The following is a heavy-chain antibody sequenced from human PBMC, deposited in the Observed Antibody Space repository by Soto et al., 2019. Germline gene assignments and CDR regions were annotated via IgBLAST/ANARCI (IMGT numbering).Heavy chain of an antibody. D-gene: IGHD6-6*01. CDR3: ARPLTTSSSSDKYAMDV. J-gene: IGHJ6*02. V-gene: IGHV5-51*04. CDR1: GYSFTSYW. Sequence: ECLKIWFKGAGYSFTSYWIGWVRQIPGKGLEWMGIIYPGDSDTRYSPSFQGQVTISADKPISTAYLQWSSLKASDTAMYYCARPLTTSSSSDKYAMDVWGQGTTVTVSS. CDR2: IYPGDSDT.